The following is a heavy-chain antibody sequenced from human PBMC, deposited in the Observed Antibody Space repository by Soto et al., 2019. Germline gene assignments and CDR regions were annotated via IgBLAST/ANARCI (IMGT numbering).Heavy chain of an antibody. V-gene: IGHV3-7*03. Sequence: GALPVSCAASAFTFSIYWMSWVRQAPGKGLEWVANIKQDGSEKYYVDSVKGRFTISRDNAKNSLYLQMKSLRAEDTAVYYCARDLFEAARRGEYAFDIWGQGTMVTV. CDR2: IKQDGSEK. J-gene: IGHJ3*02. D-gene: IGHD3-16*01. CDR3: ARDLFEAARRGEYAFDI. CDR1: AFTFSIYW.